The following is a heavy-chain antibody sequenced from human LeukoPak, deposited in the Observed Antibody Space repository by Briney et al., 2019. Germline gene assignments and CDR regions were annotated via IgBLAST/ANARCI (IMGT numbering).Heavy chain of an antibody. CDR3: ACSGPYSNGGVMTDY. Sequence: GVSLRLSCAASGLIVSSKYMSWVRQAPGKGLEWVAITYSDGKTNYADSVKGRFTVSRDNSKNTLSLQMNSLRAEDTAVYYCACSGPYSNGGVMTDYWGQGTLVTVSS. CDR2: TYSDGKT. V-gene: IGHV3-66*01. J-gene: IGHJ4*02. CDR1: GLIVSSKY. D-gene: IGHD6-19*01.